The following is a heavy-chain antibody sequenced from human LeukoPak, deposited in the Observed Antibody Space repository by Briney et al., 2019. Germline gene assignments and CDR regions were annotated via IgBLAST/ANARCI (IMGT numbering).Heavy chain of an antibody. J-gene: IGHJ5*02. Sequence: SVKVSCKASGGTFSSYAISWVRQAPGQGLEWMGRIIPILGIANYAQKFQGRVTITADKSTSTAYMELSSLRSEDTAVYYCASTSTLRFSNRFDPWGQGTLVTVSS. V-gene: IGHV1-69*04. D-gene: IGHD3-3*01. CDR1: GGTFSSYA. CDR2: IIPILGIA. CDR3: ASTSTLRFSNRFDP.